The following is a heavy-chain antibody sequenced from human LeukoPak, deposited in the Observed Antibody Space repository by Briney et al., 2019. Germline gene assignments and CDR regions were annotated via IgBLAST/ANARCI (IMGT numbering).Heavy chain of an antibody. V-gene: IGHV1-69*04. CDR1: GGTFSSYA. Sequence: SVKVSCKASGGTFSSYAISWVRQAPGQGLEWMGRIIPIFGIANYAQKFQGRVTITADKSTSTAYMELSSLRSEDTAVYYCARGWDSGSYYEGFDYWGQGTLVTVSS. D-gene: IGHD1-26*01. CDR3: ARGWDSGSYYEGFDY. J-gene: IGHJ4*02. CDR2: IIPIFGIA.